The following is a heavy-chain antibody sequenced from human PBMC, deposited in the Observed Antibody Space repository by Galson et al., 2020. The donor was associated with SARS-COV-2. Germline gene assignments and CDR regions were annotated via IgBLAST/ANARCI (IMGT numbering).Heavy chain of an antibody. CDR3: ARKGEGGGWDV. Sequence: GESPKTHRKGFGYSLLPWIIRVRQMPGKGLEGVGSIYPGVSHSTRYRPSLQGQVTISADEPVNTASLQWSSLKDADTAIYYCARKGEGGGWDVWAQGTTVAVCS. CDR2: IYPGVSHST. D-gene: IGHD2-15*01. J-gene: IGHJ6*02. CDR1: GYSLLPW. V-gene: IGHV5-51*04.